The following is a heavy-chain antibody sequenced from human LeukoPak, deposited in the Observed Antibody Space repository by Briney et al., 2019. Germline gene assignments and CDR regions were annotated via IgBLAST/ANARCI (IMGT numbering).Heavy chain of an antibody. V-gene: IGHV4-30-2*01. CDR3: ARDSSGWYLY. CDR2: IYHSGST. D-gene: IGHD6-19*01. Sequence: SETLSLTCTVSGGSISSGGYYWSWIRQPPGKGLEWIGYIYHSGSTYYNPSLKSRVTISVDRSKNQFSLKLSSVTAADTAVYYCARDSSGWYLYWGQGTLVTVSS. CDR1: GGSISSGGYY. J-gene: IGHJ4*02.